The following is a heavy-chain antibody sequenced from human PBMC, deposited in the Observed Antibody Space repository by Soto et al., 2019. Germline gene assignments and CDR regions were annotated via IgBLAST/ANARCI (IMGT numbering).Heavy chain of an antibody. J-gene: IGHJ4*02. CDR3: ARIKMIPDLLFDY. CDR2: IYYSGST. V-gene: IGHV4-30-4*01. D-gene: IGHD3-16*01. CDR1: GGSISSGDYY. Sequence: PSETLSLTCTVSGGSISSGDYYWSWIRQPPGKGLEWIGYIYYSGSTYYNPSLKSRVTISVDTSKNQFSLKLSSVTAADTAVYYCARIKMIPDLLFDYWGQGTLVTVSS.